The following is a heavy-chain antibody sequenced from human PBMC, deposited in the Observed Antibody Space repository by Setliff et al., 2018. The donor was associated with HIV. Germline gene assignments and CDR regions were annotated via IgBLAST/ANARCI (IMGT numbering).Heavy chain of an antibody. CDR3: VRLEAGANWFDP. V-gene: IGHV5-51*01. Sequence: PGESLKISCKGSGYSFTSYWIGWVRQMPGKGLEWMGIINPGDSDTRYSPSFQGQVTISADKSSNTAYLQWSSLKASDTAMYYCVRLEAGANWFDPWGQRTLVTVSS. CDR2: INPGDSDT. J-gene: IGHJ5*02. CDR1: GYSFTSYW. D-gene: IGHD1-26*01.